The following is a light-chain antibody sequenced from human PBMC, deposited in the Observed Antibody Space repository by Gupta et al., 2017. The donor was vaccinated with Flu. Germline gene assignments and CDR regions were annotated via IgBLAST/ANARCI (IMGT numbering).Light chain of an antibody. CDR3: LQTYSIPRT. V-gene: IGKV1-39*01. Sequence: DTQMTQFPSSVSSSLRDRVTITCRASQAINTYLSWYQQKPGEAPQLLIYAASKLHSRVSSRFSGSGSGTDFTLTIDNLQTEDIATYYCLQTYSIPRTFGQGTRV. CDR2: AAS. J-gene: IGKJ1*01. CDR1: QAINTY.